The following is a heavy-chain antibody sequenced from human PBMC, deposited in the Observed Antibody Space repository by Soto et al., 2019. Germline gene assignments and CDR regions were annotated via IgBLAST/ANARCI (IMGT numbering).Heavy chain of an antibody. V-gene: IGHV3-15*01. CDR1: GFTFSNAW. J-gene: IGHJ4*02. D-gene: IGHD3-10*01. CDR3: TTVGLGSLLWSGELLLYYFDY. CDR2: IKSKTDGGTT. Sequence: GGSLRLSCAASGFTFSNAWMSWVRQAPGKGLEWVGRIKSKTDGGTTDYAAPVKGRFTISRDDSKNTLYLQMNSLKTEDTVVYYCTTVGLGSLLWSGELLLYYFDYWGQGTMVTVYS.